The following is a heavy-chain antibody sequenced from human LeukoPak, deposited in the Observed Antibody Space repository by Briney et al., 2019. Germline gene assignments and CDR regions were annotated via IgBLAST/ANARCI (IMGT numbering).Heavy chain of an antibody. Sequence: PSETLSLTCTVSGYSISSGYYWGWIRQPPGKGLEWIGSIYHSGSTYYNPSLKSRVTISVDTSKNQFSLKLSSVTAADTAVYYCARGPMVRGVNDYFDYWGQGTLVTVSS. J-gene: IGHJ4*02. CDR3: ARGPMVRGVNDYFDY. D-gene: IGHD3-10*01. CDR1: GYSISSGYY. V-gene: IGHV4-38-2*02. CDR2: IYHSGST.